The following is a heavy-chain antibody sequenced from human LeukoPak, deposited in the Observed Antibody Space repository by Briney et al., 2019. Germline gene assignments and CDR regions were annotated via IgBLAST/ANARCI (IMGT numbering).Heavy chain of an antibody. CDR1: GGSISSGGYS. J-gene: IGHJ4*02. D-gene: IGHD2-2*01. V-gene: IGHV4-30-4*07. CDR2: IYYSGAT. Sequence: SETLSLTCAVSGGSISSGGYSWSWIRQPPGKGLEWIGYIYYSGATYYNPSLKSRVTISVDTSKNQFSLKLSSVTAADTAVYYCARGYCSSTSCYWSFDYWGQGTLVTVSS. CDR3: ARGYCSSTSCYWSFDY.